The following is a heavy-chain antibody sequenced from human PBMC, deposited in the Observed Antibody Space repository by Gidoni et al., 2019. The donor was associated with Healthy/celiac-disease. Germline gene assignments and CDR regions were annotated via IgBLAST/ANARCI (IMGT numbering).Heavy chain of an antibody. V-gene: IGHV3-9*01. J-gene: IGHJ6*03. CDR3: AKEGVVAAAGTRGRSYYYYYMDV. Sequence: APGKGLEWVSGISWNSGSIGYADSVKGRFTISRDNAKNSLYLQMNSLRAEDTALYYCAKEGVVAAAGTRGRSYYYYYMDVWGKGTTVTVSS. CDR2: ISWNSGSI. D-gene: IGHD6-13*01.